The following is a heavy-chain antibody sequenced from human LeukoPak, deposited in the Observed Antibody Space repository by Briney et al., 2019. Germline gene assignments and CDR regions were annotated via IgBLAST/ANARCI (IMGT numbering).Heavy chain of an antibody. CDR2: ITSSNNYI. D-gene: IGHD3-9*01. CDR3: ARDLYLRYFDWLTAVANDAFDI. Sequence: GGSLRLSCAASGFTFSSYSMNWVRQAPGKGLEWVSSITSSNNYIYYGDSVKGRFTISRDNAKNSLYLQMNSLRAEDTAVYYCARDLYLRYFDWLTAVANDAFDIWGQGTMVTVSS. CDR1: GFTFSSYS. V-gene: IGHV3-21*01. J-gene: IGHJ3*02.